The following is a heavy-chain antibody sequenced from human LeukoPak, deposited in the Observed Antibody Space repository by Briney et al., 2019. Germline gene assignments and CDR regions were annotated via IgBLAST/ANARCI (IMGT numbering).Heavy chain of an antibody. J-gene: IGHJ5*02. CDR2: IYPADSDT. CDR3: ARTDYNFWFDP. V-gene: IGHV5-51*01. CDR1: GYIFTNYC. D-gene: IGHD5-24*01. Sequence: GDSLKISCKGSGYIFTNYCIVWVRQMPGKGLEWMGIIYPADSDTRYSPSFQGQVSISVDKSINTAYLQWTSLKASDTAMYYCARTDYNFWFDPWGKGTLVTVSS.